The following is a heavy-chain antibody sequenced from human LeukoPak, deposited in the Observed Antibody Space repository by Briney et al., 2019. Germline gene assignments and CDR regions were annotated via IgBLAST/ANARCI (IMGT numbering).Heavy chain of an antibody. D-gene: IGHD3-9*01. J-gene: IGHJ3*02. CDR2: ISGSGGST. V-gene: IGHV3-23*01. Sequence: PGGSLRLSCAASGFTFSSYAMSWVRQAPGKGLEWVSGISGSGGSTNYADSEKGRFTISRDNSKNTLYMQMHSLRAEDTAVYYCAKDEGGDILTGWLAYDAFDIWGQGTMVTVSS. CDR1: GFTFSSYA. CDR3: AKDEGGDILTGWLAYDAFDI.